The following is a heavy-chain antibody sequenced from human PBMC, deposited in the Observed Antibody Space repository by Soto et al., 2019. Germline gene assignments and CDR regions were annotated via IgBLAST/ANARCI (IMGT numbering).Heavy chain of an antibody. Sequence: PSETLSLTCTVSGGSISSYYWSWIRQPPGKGLEWIGYIYYSGSTNYNPSLKSRVTISVDTSKNQFSLKLSSVTAADTAVYYCARDEFLTFGGFDYWGQGTLVTVSS. D-gene: IGHD3-16*01. CDR3: ARDEFLTFGGFDY. CDR2: IYYSGST. J-gene: IGHJ4*02. CDR1: GGSISSYY. V-gene: IGHV4-59*01.